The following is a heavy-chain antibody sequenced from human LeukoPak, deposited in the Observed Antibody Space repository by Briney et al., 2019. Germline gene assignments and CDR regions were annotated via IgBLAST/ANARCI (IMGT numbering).Heavy chain of an antibody. CDR1: GYTLTSYD. D-gene: IGHD3-10*01. CDR3: ARSGYYYYYMDV. J-gene: IGHJ6*03. CDR2: MNPNSGNT. V-gene: IGHV1-8*01. Sequence: ASVKVSCKASGYTLTSYDINWVRQATGQGLEWMGWMNPNSGNTGYAQKFQGRVTMTRNTSISTAYMELSSLRSEDTAVYYCARSGYYYYYMDVWGKGTTVTVSS.